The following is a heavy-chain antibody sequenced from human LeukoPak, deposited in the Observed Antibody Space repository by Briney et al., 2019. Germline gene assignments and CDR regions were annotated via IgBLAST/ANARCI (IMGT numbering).Heavy chain of an antibody. CDR1: GYXFTGYY. V-gene: IGHV1-2*02. Sequence: ASVKVSCKASGYXFTGYYIHWVRQAPGQGLEWMGWINRKSGGTNYAQKFQGRVTMTRDTSISTAYMELSRLRSDDTAVYYCVRDDNGMDVWGQGTTVTVSS. CDR3: VRDDNGMDV. J-gene: IGHJ6*02. CDR2: INRKSGGT.